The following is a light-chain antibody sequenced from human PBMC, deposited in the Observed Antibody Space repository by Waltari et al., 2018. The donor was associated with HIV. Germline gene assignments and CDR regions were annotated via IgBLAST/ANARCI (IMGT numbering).Light chain of an antibody. J-gene: IGLJ2*01. CDR2: RTN. Sequence: QTVVTQEPSFSVSPGGTVTLTCGLNSGSVSTSYYPSWYQQTPGQAPRTRIYRTNSRSSGVPDRFSGSSLGNKAARIITGAQADDECDYYCALYMGSAILYGGGTKLTVL. V-gene: IGLV8-61*01. CDR1: SGSVSTSYY. CDR3: ALYMGSAIL.